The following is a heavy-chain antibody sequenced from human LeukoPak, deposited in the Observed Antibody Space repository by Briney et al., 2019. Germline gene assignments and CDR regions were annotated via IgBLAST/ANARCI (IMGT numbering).Heavy chain of an antibody. Sequence: ASVKVSCKASSNSFDGFGMNWVRQAPGQSFEWMGWISTYNGFTKYAEKFEGRVTLTTDKSTSTVYMDLRSLRSDDTAVYYCARDLTETGMYNWFDPWGQGTLVTVSS. CDR1: SNSFDGFG. CDR2: ISTYNGFT. D-gene: IGHD1-14*01. J-gene: IGHJ5*02. V-gene: IGHV1-18*01. CDR3: ARDLTETGMYNWFDP.